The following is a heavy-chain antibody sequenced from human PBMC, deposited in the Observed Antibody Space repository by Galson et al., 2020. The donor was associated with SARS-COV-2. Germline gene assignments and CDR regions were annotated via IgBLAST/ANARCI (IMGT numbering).Heavy chain of an antibody. CDR2: IYYSGST. Sequence: ASETLSLTCTVSGGSISSYYWSWIRQPPGKGLEWIGYIYYSGSTNYNPSLKSRVTISVDTSKNQFSLKLSSVTAADTAVYYCARGLIDYGDYDSSATFDYWGRGTLVTVSA. V-gene: IGHV4-59*01. CDR3: ARGLIDYGDYDSSATFDY. J-gene: IGHJ4*02. CDR1: GGSISSYY. D-gene: IGHD4-17*01.